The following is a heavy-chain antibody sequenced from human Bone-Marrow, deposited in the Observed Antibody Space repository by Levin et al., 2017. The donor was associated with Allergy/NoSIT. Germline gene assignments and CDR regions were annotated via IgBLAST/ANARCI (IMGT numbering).Heavy chain of an antibody. Sequence: GGSLRLSCADSRLTFNTYAMSWVRQAPGKGLEWVSAISGGSGTIQYADSVKGRFTISRDNSKNTLYLQMNSLRAEDTAVYDCASFAAGSLYFGMDVWGQGTTLTVSS. V-gene: IGHV3-23*01. D-gene: IGHD6-13*01. J-gene: IGHJ6*02. CDR2: ISGGSGTI. CDR3: ASFAAGSLYFGMDV. CDR1: RLTFNTYA.